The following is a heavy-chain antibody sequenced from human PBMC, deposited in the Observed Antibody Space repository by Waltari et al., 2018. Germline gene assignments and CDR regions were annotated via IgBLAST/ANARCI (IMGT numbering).Heavy chain of an antibody. CDR2: ISGSCGST. V-gene: IGHV3-23*04. Sequence: EVQLVESGGGLVQPGGSLRLSCAASGFTFSSYAMSWVRQAPGKGLEWVSAISGSCGSTYYADSVKGRFTISRDNSKNTLYLQMNSLRAEDTAVYYCAKDIPNYYDSSGYYFGWYFDLWGRGTLVTVSS. CDR3: AKDIPNYYDSSGYYFGWYFDL. D-gene: IGHD3-22*01. J-gene: IGHJ2*01. CDR1: GFTFSSYA.